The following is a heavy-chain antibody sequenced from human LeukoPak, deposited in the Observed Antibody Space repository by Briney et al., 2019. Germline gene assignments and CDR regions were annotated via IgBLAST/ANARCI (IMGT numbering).Heavy chain of an antibody. Sequence: SETLSLTCTVSGGSINSYYWGWIRQPPGKGLEWIGYVYYSGNTNYNPSLKSRLTISIDTSKNQFSVKSSSETAADTAVYYCARLGYSSSFDYWGQGTLVTVSS. V-gene: IGHV4-59*08. CDR1: GGSINSYY. CDR3: ARLGYSSSFDY. CDR2: VYYSGNT. D-gene: IGHD6-6*01. J-gene: IGHJ4*02.